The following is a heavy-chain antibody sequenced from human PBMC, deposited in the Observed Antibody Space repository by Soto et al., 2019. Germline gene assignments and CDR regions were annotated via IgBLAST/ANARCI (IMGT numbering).Heavy chain of an antibody. CDR3: ARTQSRWIVAAIGY. CDR2: ITGPGADT. V-gene: IGHV3-23*01. D-gene: IGHD5-12*01. CDR1: GFSFSSLA. J-gene: IGHJ4*03. Sequence: GGSLRLYCPAPGFSFSSLALSCVRQPPGKGLEWVSAITGPGADTPYADSVKGRFTISRDNSKHRVYLQLDSLRLEDTAVYYCARTQSRWIVAAIGYWGQVGLVTVSS.